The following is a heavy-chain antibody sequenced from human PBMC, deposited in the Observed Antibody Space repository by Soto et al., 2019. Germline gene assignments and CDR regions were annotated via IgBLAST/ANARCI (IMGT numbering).Heavy chain of an antibody. J-gene: IGHJ3*02. CDR2: IIPILGIA. V-gene: IGHV1-69*04. CDR1: GGTFSSYT. Sequence: SVKVSCKASGGTFSSYTISWVRQAPGQGLEWMGRIIPILGIANYAQKFQGRVTITADKSTSTAYMELSSLRSEDTAVYYCATDTKVRGVMDSDAFDIWGQGTMVTVSS. D-gene: IGHD3-10*01. CDR3: ATDTKVRGVMDSDAFDI.